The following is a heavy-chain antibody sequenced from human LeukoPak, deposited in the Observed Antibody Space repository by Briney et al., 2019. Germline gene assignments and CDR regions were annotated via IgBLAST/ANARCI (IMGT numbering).Heavy chain of an antibody. Sequence: SETLSLTCTVSGGSISSGGYCWSWLRQHPGKGLEWIVYNYYSGRTNYNPTLKSRITISVSTSKNQFSLKLGSVTAADTAVYYCARGGGYYDSSGYRVSAFDIWGQGTMVTVSS. D-gene: IGHD3-22*01. CDR1: GGSISSGGYC. CDR2: NYYSGRT. J-gene: IGHJ3*02. CDR3: ARGGGYYDSSGYRVSAFDI. V-gene: IGHV4-31*03.